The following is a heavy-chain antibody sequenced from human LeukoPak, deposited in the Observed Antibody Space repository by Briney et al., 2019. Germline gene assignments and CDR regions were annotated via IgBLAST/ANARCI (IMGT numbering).Heavy chain of an antibody. D-gene: IGHD1-26*01. CDR2: ISYDGSNK. Sequence: GGSLRLSCAPSGLTFSSYAMQCVRQAPGKGLEWVAVISYDGSNKHYADSVNGRFKIHRDNSKTTLYLQMYSLRAEETAVYYCARESGFDYWGQGTRDSVFS. J-gene: IGHJ4*02. V-gene: IGHV3-30*01. CDR1: GLTFSSYA. CDR3: ARESGFDY.